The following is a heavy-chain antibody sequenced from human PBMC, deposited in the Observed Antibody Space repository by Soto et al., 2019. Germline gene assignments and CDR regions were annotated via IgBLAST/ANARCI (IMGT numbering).Heavy chain of an antibody. CDR1: GFSFSDYV. CDR2: ISGSGQTT. CDR3: AKDQRKPAIFGVVTLS. J-gene: IGHJ5*02. D-gene: IGHD3-3*01. V-gene: IGHV3-23*01. Sequence: GGSLRLSCAASGFSFSDYVMHWVRQVPGKWLEWVSAISGSGQTTYYADSVKGRFTVSRDNSNNTLYLQMNSLRAEDTAVYYCAKDQRKPAIFGVVTLSWGQGTLDNVSS.